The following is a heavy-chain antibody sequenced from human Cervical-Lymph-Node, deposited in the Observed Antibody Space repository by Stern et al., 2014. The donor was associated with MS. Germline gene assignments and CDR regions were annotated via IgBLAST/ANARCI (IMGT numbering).Heavy chain of an antibody. J-gene: IGHJ4*02. CDR3: ARDPFNY. CDR2: INGGNGNT. Sequence: QVQLVQSGAEVKKPGASVKVSCKASGYTFTSYAIHWVRQAPGQRPEWMGWINGGNGNTAYSQKFQDRVIMTRDTSATTVSMELASLTFEDTAMYFCARDPFNYWGQGTLVTVSS. CDR1: GYTFTSYA. V-gene: IGHV1-3*01.